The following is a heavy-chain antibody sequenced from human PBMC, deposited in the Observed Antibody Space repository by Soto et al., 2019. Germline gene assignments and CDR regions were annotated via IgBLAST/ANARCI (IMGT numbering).Heavy chain of an antibody. CDR2: IKEDGSHR. J-gene: IGHJ4*02. Sequence: GGSLRLSCAASGLTFSSSWMNWVRQAPGKGLEWVANIKEDGSHRTYVDSVKGRFTISRDNAKNSVYLQMNSLRVEDTAVYYCVRGTLDHGIDYWGEGNLVTVSS. CDR3: VRGTLDHGIDY. V-gene: IGHV3-7*01. CDR1: GLTFSSSW. D-gene: IGHD4-17*01.